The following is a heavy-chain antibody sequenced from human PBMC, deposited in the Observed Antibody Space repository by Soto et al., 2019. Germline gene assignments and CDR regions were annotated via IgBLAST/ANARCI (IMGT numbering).Heavy chain of an antibody. V-gene: IGHV3-15*01. D-gene: IGHD3-16*01. CDR1: GFTFSNAW. Sequence: GESLKISCAASGFTFSNAWMSWVRQAPGKGLEWVGRIKSKTDGGTTDYAAPVKGRFTISRDDSKNTLYLQMNSLKTEDTAVYYCTTVRPDYIWGSPKDYWGQGTLVTVSS. J-gene: IGHJ4*02. CDR3: TTVRPDYIWGSPKDY. CDR2: IKSKTDGGTT.